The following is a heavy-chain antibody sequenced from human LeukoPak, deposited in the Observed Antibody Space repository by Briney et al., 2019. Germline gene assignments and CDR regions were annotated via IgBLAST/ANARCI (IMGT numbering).Heavy chain of an antibody. J-gene: IGHJ4*02. Sequence: GASVKVSCKASGYTFTGYYMHWVRQAPGQGLEWMGRINPNSGGTNYAQKFQGRVTMTRDTSISTAYMELSRLRSDDTAVYYCARDNQYYYDSSGYLGDYSGQGTLVTVSS. V-gene: IGHV1-2*06. CDR3: ARDNQYYYDSSGYLGDY. CDR2: INPNSGGT. D-gene: IGHD3-22*01. CDR1: GYTFTGYY.